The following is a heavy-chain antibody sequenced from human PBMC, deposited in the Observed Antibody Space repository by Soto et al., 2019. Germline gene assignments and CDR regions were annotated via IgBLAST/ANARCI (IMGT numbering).Heavy chain of an antibody. CDR3: ARERAANIAAAGWEVFDY. D-gene: IGHD6-13*01. Sequence: SGKVSCKASGGTFSSYAISWVRQAPGQGLEWMGGIIPIFGTANYAQKFQGRVTITADESTSTAYMELSSLRSEDTAVYYCARERAANIAAAGWEVFDYWGQGTLVTVSS. J-gene: IGHJ4*02. CDR1: GGTFSSYA. CDR2: IIPIFGTA. V-gene: IGHV1-69*13.